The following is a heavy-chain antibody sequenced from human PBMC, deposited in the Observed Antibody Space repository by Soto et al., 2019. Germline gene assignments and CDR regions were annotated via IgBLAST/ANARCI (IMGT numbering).Heavy chain of an antibody. CDR2: IYPGDSDT. J-gene: IGHJ3*02. CDR3: ARFDGQGVGASLSNPFEI. CDR1: GYSFTTYW. D-gene: IGHD1-26*01. Sequence: GEDLKISCKGSGYSFTTYWIGWVRQMPGKGLEWMGIIYPGDSDTRFSPSFQGQVTSSADKSTNTAYLQWSSLKASDTAIYYCARFDGQGVGASLSNPFEIWGQGTMVTVSS. V-gene: IGHV5-51*01.